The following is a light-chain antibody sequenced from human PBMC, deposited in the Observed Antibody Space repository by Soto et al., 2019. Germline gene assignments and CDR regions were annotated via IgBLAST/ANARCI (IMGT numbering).Light chain of an antibody. Sequence: EIVMTQSPATLSVSPGERVTLSCRARQSVGSNLAWYQQTPVQAPRVVIYDASTRATVIPARFSGSGSGTEFTLTISSLQSEDFAVYYCQQYDTWPLTFGGGTKVDIK. CDR3: QQYDTWPLT. CDR1: QSVGSN. V-gene: IGKV3-15*01. J-gene: IGKJ4*01. CDR2: DAS.